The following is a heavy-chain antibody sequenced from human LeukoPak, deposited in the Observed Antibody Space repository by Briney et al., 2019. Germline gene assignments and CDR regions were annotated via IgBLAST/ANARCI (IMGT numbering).Heavy chain of an antibody. Sequence: ASVKVSCKASGGTFSSYAINWVRQAPGQGLEWMGGIIPFFGTANYAQKFQGRVTITADESTSTAYMELSSLRSEDTAVYYCATRPSGSYYLSFDYWGQGTLVTVSS. J-gene: IGHJ4*02. CDR3: ATRPSGSYYLSFDY. V-gene: IGHV1-69*01. CDR2: IIPFFGTA. CDR1: GGTFSSYA. D-gene: IGHD1-26*01.